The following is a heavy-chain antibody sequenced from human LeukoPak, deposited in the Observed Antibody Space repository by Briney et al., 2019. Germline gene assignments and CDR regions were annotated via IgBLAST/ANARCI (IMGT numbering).Heavy chain of an antibody. V-gene: IGHV4-38-2*02. Sequence: SETRSLTCTVSGYSISSGYYWGWIRQPPGKGLEWIGSIYYSGSTYYNPSLKSRVTISVDTSKNQFFLKLSSVTAADTAVYYCATYYYDSSGHFDYWGQGTLVAVSS. D-gene: IGHD3-22*01. J-gene: IGHJ4*02. CDR2: IYYSGST. CDR1: GYSISSGYY. CDR3: ATYYYDSSGHFDY.